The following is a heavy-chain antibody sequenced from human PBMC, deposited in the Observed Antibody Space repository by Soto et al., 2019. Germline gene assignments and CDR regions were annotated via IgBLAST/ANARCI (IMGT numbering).Heavy chain of an antibody. D-gene: IGHD7-27*01. CDR2: IYYSGST. J-gene: IGHJ3*02. CDR1: GGSISSSSYY. Sequence: SETLSLTCTVSGGSISSSSYYWGWIRQPPGKGLEWIGSIYYSGSTYYNPSLKSRVTISVDTSKNQFSLKLSSVTAADTAVYYCARYGLGMSAFDIWGQGTMVTVSS. V-gene: IGHV4-39*01. CDR3: ARYGLGMSAFDI.